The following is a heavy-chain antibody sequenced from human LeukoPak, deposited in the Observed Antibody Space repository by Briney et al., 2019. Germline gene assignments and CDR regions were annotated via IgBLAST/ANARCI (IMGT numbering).Heavy chain of an antibody. CDR1: GYTFTSYY. D-gene: IGHD4-17*01. J-gene: IGHJ4*02. CDR3: ARDLNDYGDLEGSLGFDY. CDR2: INPSGGST. V-gene: IGHV1-46*01. Sequence: ASVKVSCKASGYTFTSYYMHWVRQAPGQGLEWMGIINPSGGSTSYAQKFLGRVTMTRDTSTSTVYMELSSLRSEDTAVYYCARDLNDYGDLEGSLGFDYWGQGTLVTVSS.